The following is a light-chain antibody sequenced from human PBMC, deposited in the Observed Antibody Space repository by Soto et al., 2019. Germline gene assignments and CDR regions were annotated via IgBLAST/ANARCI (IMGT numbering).Light chain of an antibody. V-gene: IGLV2-14*03. CDR1: SSDVGSYDY. Sequence: QSVLTQPASVSGSPGQSITFSCTGTSSDVGSYDYVSWHQQHPGKAPKLIIYDVNNRPSGVPSRFSGSKSGNTASLTISGIQTEDEADYYCCAYSTSGTHVFGTGTKLTVL. CDR2: DVN. CDR3: CAYSTSGTHV. J-gene: IGLJ1*01.